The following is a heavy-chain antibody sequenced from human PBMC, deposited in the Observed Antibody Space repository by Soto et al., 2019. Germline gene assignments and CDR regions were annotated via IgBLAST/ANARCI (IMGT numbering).Heavy chain of an antibody. Sequence: ESGGGVVQPGRSLRLSCAASGFTFSSYGMHWVRQAPGKGLEWVAVISYDGSNKYYADSVKGRFTISRDNSKNTLYLQMNSLRAEDTAVYYCAKSWAGALDYWGQGTLVTVSS. CDR2: ISYDGSNK. J-gene: IGHJ4*02. V-gene: IGHV3-30*18. CDR3: AKSWAGALDY. CDR1: GFTFSSYG. D-gene: IGHD6-19*01.